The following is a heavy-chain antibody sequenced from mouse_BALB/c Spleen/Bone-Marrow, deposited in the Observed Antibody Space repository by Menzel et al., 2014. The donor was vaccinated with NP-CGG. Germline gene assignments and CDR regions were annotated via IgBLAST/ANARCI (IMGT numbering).Heavy chain of an antibody. CDR3: ATSTAGFAY. D-gene: IGHD1-2*01. CDR2: IDPANGNT. V-gene: IGHV14-3*02. J-gene: IGHJ3*01. Sequence: DVQLQESGAELVKPGASVKLSCTASGFNIKDTYMHWVKQRPEQGLEWIGGIDPANGNTKYDPKFQGKATITADTSSNTAYLQLSSLTSEDTAVYYCATSTAGFAYWGQGTLVTVSA. CDR1: GFNIKDTY.